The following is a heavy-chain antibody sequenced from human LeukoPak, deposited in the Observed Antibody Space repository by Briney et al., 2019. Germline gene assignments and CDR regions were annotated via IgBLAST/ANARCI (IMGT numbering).Heavy chain of an antibody. V-gene: IGHV1-69*05. D-gene: IGHD1-7*01. Sequence: SVKLSCKTSGGSFSSYDISWVRQAPEQGLEWMGGIIPVFGMPNYAQKFQGRLTLTTDESTGTAYMELGGLTSDDTAVYYCARSDAGNSEGGIDYWGQGTLVIVSP. CDR2: IIPVFGMP. CDR1: GGSFSSYD. CDR3: ARSDAGNSEGGIDY. J-gene: IGHJ4*02.